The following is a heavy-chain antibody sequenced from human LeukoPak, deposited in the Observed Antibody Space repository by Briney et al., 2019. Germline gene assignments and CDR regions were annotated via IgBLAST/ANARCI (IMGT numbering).Heavy chain of an antibody. J-gene: IGHJ4*02. CDR3: AKDHLPGIVVADRDY. D-gene: IGHD6-19*01. Sequence: GGSLRLSCAASGFTFSSYGMSWVRQAPGKGLEWVSAISGSGGSTYYADSVKGRFTISRDNSKNTLHLQINSLRAEDTAVYYCAKDHLPGIVVADRDYWGQGTLVTVSS. CDR2: ISGSGGST. CDR1: GFTFSSYG. V-gene: IGHV3-23*01.